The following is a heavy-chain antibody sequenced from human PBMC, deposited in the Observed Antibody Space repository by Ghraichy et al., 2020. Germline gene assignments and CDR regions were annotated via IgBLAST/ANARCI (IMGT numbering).Heavy chain of an antibody. V-gene: IGHV3-48*02. D-gene: IGHD2-2*01. CDR3: ARYCSSTSCYSSII. CDR2: ISSTSSTI. Sequence: GGSLRLSCAASGFTFSSYSMNWVRQAPGKGLEWVSYISSTSSTIYYADSVKGRFTISRDNAKNSLYLQMNSLRDEDTAVYYCARYCSSTSCYSSIIWGQGTLVTVSS. CDR1: GFTFSSYS. J-gene: IGHJ4*02.